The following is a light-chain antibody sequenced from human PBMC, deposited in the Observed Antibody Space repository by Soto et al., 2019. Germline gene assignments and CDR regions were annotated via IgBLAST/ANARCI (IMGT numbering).Light chain of an antibody. CDR2: AAS. J-gene: IGKJ1*01. CDR1: QGITNY. Sequence: DIQMTQSPSSLSASVGDRVTITCRASQGITNYLAWYQQKPGKVPKLLIYAASTLQSGVPSRFSGSGSGTDLNLPISRLQPEDVATYYCPKYNNVVGTFGQGTKVEIK. V-gene: IGKV1-27*01. CDR3: PKYNNVVGT.